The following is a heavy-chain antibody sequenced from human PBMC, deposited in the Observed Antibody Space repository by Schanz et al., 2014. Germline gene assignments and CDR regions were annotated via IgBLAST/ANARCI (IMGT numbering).Heavy chain of an antibody. Sequence: QVQLVQSGAEVKKPGASVKVSCTASGYTFTSYDINWVRQAPGQGLEWLGWMNPNSGNPGFAQKFRGRVTMTRNTSMSTAYMELSRLRSDDTAVYYCARAGQDYSDSSGYATYYFGNWGQGTLVTVSS. D-gene: IGHD3-22*01. CDR3: ARAGQDYSDSSGYATYYFGN. J-gene: IGHJ4*02. CDR2: MNPNSGNP. CDR1: GYTFTSYD. V-gene: IGHV1-8*01.